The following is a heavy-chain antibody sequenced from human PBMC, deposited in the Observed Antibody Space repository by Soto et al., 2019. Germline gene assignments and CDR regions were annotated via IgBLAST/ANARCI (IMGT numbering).Heavy chain of an antibody. CDR3: AKDPVPQLLPSWWFDP. CDR2: ISGAGGKT. V-gene: IGHV3-23*01. Sequence: EVQLLESGGGLVQPGGSLRLSCAASGFAFGAYAMTWVLQAPGKGLEWVSVISGAGGKTYYADSVKGRFTVSRDNSKKMLYLEMNSLRVEDTARYYCAKDPVPQLLPSWWFDPWGQGTRVTVSS. CDR1: GFAFGAYA. D-gene: IGHD2-2*01. J-gene: IGHJ5*02.